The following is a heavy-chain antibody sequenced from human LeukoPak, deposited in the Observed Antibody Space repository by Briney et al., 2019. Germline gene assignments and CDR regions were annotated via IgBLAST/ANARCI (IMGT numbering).Heavy chain of an antibody. CDR1: GGSFSGYY. CDR3: ARFQGPITGTTSKYNWFDP. J-gene: IGHJ5*02. CDR2: INHSGST. V-gene: IGHV4-34*01. D-gene: IGHD1-7*01. Sequence: NPSETLSLTCAVYGGSFSGYYWSWIRQPPGKGLEWIGEINHSGSTNYNPSLKSRVTISVDTSKNQFSLKLSSVTAADTAVYYCARFQGPITGTTSKYNWFDPWAREPWSPSPQ.